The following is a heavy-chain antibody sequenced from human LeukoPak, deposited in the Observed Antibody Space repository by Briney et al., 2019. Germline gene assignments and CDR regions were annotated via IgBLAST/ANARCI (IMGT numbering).Heavy chain of an antibody. CDR1: GFAFDDFG. CDR2: LNWDGGSR. J-gene: IGHJ4*02. V-gene: IGHV3-20*04. Sequence: PGGSLRLSCAASGFAFDDFGMSWVRQAPGKGLEWVSALNWDGGSRAYADSVKGRFTISRDNAKSSLYLYMNSLRVEDTALYYCAKDSSSWPPSNLESWGQGTPVTVSS. D-gene: IGHD6-13*01. CDR3: AKDSSSWPPSNLES.